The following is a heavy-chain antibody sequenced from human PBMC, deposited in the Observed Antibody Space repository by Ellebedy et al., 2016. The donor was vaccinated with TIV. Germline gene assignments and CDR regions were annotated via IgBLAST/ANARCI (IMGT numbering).Heavy chain of an antibody. J-gene: IGHJ1*01. D-gene: IGHD6-19*01. Sequence: MPSETLSLTCAVSGASFSGYFYSWVLQPPGTGLEWVGYLSDGGTISYNLSLKSRVTVSLDFTRNHFSLKLTSVTAADTAIYYCARHADGAWYALDQWGQGTLVTVSS. CDR3: ARHADGAWYALDQ. V-gene: IGHV4-59*08. CDR2: LSDGGTI. CDR1: GASFSGYF.